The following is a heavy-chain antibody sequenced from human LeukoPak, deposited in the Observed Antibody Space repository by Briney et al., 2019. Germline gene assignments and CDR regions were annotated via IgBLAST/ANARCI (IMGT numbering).Heavy chain of an antibody. J-gene: IGHJ5*02. CDR2: NHPDDSAT. CDR1: GSSFTTYW. D-gene: IGHD3-10*01. V-gene: IGHV5-51*01. CDR3: ARQRGASGTVNWFDP. Sequence: GESLNISCETSGSSFTTYWIGWVRQRPGTGLEGVGANHPDDSATRSNPSFQGQVAISADRSIRPAYLKWNSLKASDTGMYYCARQRGASGTVNWFDPWGEGTLVTVSS.